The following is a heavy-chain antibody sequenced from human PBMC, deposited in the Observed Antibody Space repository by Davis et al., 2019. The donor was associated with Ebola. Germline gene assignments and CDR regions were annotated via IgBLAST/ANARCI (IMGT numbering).Heavy chain of an antibody. Sequence: PSETLSLTCAASGFTFSSYAMSWVRQAPGKGLEWVSAISGSGGSTYYADSVKGRFTISRDNSKNTLYLQMNSLRAEDTAVYYCAKANGGNYYYGMDVWGQGTTVTVSS. CDR3: AKANGGNYYYGMDV. D-gene: IGHD2-8*01. CDR1: GFTFSSYA. CDR2: ISGSGGST. J-gene: IGHJ6*02. V-gene: IGHV3-23*01.